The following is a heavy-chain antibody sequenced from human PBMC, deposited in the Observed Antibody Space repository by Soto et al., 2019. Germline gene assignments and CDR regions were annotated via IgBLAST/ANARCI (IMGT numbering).Heavy chain of an antibody. Sequence: GGSLRLSCAASGFTFSSYSMNWVRQAPGKGLEWVSSISSSSSYIYYADSVKGRFTISRDNAKNSLYLQMNSLRAEDTAVYYCARDMAYDSSGYLNNWFEPWGQGTLVTVSS. CDR3: ARDMAYDSSGYLNNWFEP. V-gene: IGHV3-21*01. J-gene: IGHJ5*02. CDR1: GFTFSSYS. D-gene: IGHD3-22*01. CDR2: ISSSSSYI.